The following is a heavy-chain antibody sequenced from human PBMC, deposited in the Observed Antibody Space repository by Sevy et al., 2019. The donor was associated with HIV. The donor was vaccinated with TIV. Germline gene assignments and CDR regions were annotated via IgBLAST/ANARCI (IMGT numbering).Heavy chain of an antibody. Sequence: GGSLRLSCAASGFTFSTYSMNWVRQAPGKGLEWVSYISIGSSTIYYADSVKGRFTISRDNAKSSLCLQMNSLRDEDTAVYYCARGSYSSVGFDPWGQGTLVTVSS. J-gene: IGHJ5*02. V-gene: IGHV3-48*02. CDR1: GFTFSTYS. D-gene: IGHD6-19*01. CDR2: ISIGSSTI. CDR3: ARGSYSSVGFDP.